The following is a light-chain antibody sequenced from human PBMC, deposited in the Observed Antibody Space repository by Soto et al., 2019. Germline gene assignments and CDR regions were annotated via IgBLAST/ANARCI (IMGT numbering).Light chain of an antibody. CDR1: QSVSSN. V-gene: IGKV3-15*01. Sequence: EIVMTQSPAILYVSPGERATLSCRASQSVSSNLAWFQQKPGQTPRLLFNGASTRATGIPARFTGSGSGTEFILTISSLQSEDFAVYYCQQYDIWPPTFGQGTKVDIK. J-gene: IGKJ1*01. CDR3: QQYDIWPPT. CDR2: GAS.